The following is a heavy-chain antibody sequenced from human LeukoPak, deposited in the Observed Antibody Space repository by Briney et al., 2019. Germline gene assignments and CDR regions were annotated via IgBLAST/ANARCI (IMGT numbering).Heavy chain of an antibody. J-gene: IGHJ4*02. D-gene: IGHD4-23*01. CDR2: ISYDGSNK. CDR1: GFTFSSYA. CDR3: ARVPATVAAFDY. V-gene: IGHV3-30*04. Sequence: PGGSLRLSCAASGFTFSSYAMSWVRQAPGKGLEWVAVISYDGSNKYYADSVKGRFTISRDNSKNTLYLQMNSLRAEDTAVYYCARVPATVAAFDYWGQGTLVTVSS.